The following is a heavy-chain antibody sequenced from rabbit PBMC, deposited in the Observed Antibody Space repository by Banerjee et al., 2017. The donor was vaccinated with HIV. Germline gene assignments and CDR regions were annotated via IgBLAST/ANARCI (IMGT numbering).Heavy chain of an antibody. Sequence: QSLEESGGDLVKPGASLTLTCTASGIDFSSYYYMCWVRQAPGKGLEWIACIYNGDGSTYYASWAKGRFTISKTSSTTVTLQMTSLTAADTATYFCARDLAGAIGWNFNLWGPGTLVTVS. D-gene: IGHD4-1*01. J-gene: IGHJ4*01. CDR1: GIDFSSYYY. CDR2: IYNGDGST. CDR3: ARDLAGAIGWNFNL. V-gene: IGHV1S40*01.